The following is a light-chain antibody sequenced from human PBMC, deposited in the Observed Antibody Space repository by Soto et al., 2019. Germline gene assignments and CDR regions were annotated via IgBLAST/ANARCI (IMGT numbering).Light chain of an antibody. CDR1: QSVYNNY. CDR2: GAS. V-gene: IGKV3-20*01. Sequence: EIVLTQSPGSLSLSPGERATISCRASQSVYNNYIAWYQHSPGQAPRVLIYGASTRATGTPDRFSGSGSGTDVTLTITRREPEESSPYYCQQYGSSVTFGGGTKVE. J-gene: IGKJ4*01. CDR3: QQYGSSVT.